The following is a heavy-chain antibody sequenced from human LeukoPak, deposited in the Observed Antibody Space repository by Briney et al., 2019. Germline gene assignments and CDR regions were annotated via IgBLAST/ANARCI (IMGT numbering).Heavy chain of an antibody. CDR1: GGSFSGYY. V-gene: IGHV4-34*01. Sequence: SETLSLTCAVYGGSFSGYYWSWIRQPPGKGLEWIGYIYHSGSTYYNPSLKSRVTISVDRSKNQFSLKLSSVTAADTAVYYCARGERDGYNYYYFDYWGQGTLVTVSS. J-gene: IGHJ4*02. D-gene: IGHD5-24*01. CDR3: ARGERDGYNYYYFDY. CDR2: IYHSGST.